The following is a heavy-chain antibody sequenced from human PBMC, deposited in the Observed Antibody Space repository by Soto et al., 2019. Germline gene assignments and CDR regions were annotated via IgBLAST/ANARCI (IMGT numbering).Heavy chain of an antibody. CDR3: SRGILV. J-gene: IGHJ4*02. CDR2: ISDGGST. D-gene: IGHD5-18*01. V-gene: IGHV4-31*03. CDR1: GGSINSGGYC. Sequence: QVQLQESGPGLVKPSQTLSLTCTVSGGSINSGGYCWSWIRQHPGKGLDWIGCISDGGSTSYNPSLKSRVTISVDTSKNQFPLKLTSVTAADTAVYYCSRGILVWGQGALITVSS.